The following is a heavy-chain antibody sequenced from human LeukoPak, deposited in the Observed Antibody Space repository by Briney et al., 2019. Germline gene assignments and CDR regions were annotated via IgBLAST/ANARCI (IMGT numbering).Heavy chain of an antibody. CDR1: GFTFSSYS. V-gene: IGHV3-21*01. D-gene: IGHD3-3*01. Sequence: GGSLRLSCAASGFTFSSYSMNWVRQAPGKGLEWVSSISRSSSYIYCADSVKGRFTISRDNAKNSLYLQMNSLRAEDTAVYYCARAQGLEFVDYWGQGTLVTVSS. J-gene: IGHJ4*02. CDR2: ISRSSSYI. CDR3: ARAQGLEFVDY.